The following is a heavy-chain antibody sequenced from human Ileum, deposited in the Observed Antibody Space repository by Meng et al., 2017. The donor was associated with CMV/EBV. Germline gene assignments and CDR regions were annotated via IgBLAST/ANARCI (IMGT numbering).Heavy chain of an antibody. CDR1: GFTFEDHG. Sequence: GESLKISCAASGFTFEDHGMSWVRQAPGKGLEWVSGINWNGGSTGYADSVKGRFTISRDNAKNSLYLQMNSLRAEDTALYYCARYSSSWYGMDVWGQGTTVTVSS. D-gene: IGHD6-13*01. J-gene: IGHJ6*02. V-gene: IGHV3-20*04. CDR2: INWNGGST. CDR3: ARYSSSWYGMDV.